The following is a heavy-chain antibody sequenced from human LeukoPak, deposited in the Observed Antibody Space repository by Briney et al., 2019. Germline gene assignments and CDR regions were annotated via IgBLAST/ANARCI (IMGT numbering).Heavy chain of an antibody. Sequence: GASVKVSCKASGYTFTSYYMHWVRQAPGQGLEWMGIINPSGGSTSYAQKFQGRVTMTRDTSTSTVYMELSSLRSEDTAVYYCASEQGIAAYFDYWGQGTLVTVSS. CDR1: GYTFTSYY. CDR2: INPSGGST. J-gene: IGHJ4*02. D-gene: IGHD6-25*01. V-gene: IGHV1-46*01. CDR3: ASEQGIAAYFDY.